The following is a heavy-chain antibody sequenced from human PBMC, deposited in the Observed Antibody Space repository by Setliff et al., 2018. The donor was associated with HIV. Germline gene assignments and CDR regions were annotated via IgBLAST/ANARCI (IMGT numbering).Heavy chain of an antibody. CDR1: GYMFTGFH. CDR3: ARDWAEDYYGSGSFQH. J-gene: IGHJ1*01. D-gene: IGHD3-10*01. CDR2: INPNSGGT. Sequence: ASVKVSCKASGYMFTGFHVHWVRQAAGQGLEWMGRINPNSGGTKYAQKFQGRVTMTRDTSISTAYMELSRLRSDDTAVYYCARDWAEDYYGSGSFQHWGQGTLGTV. V-gene: IGHV1-2*06.